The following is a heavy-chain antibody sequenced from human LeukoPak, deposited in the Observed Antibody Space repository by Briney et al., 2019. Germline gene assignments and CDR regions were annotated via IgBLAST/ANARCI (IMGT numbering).Heavy chain of an antibody. D-gene: IGHD6-19*01. V-gene: IGHV4-59*01. J-gene: IGHJ3*02. CDR1: GGSISSSY. CDR2: IFYTGSN. CDR3: ARAIYSRAWYTSDI. Sequence: SETLSLTCSVSGGSISSSYWSWIRQAPGKGPEWIGYIFYTGSNDCSPSLKSRVTISVDTSKNQFSLRVNSVTAADTAVYYCARAIYSRAWYTSDIWGQGTVVTVSA.